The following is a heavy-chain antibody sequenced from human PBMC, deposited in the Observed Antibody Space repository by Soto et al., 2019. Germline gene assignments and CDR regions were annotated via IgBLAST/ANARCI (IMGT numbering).Heavy chain of an antibody. D-gene: IGHD5-12*01. Sequence: GGSLRLSCAASGFTVSSNYMSWVRQAPGKGLEWVSVIYSGGSTYYADSVKGRFTISRDNSKNTLYLQMNSLRAEDTAVYYCAREKRWLHHDAFDIWGQGAMVTVSS. CDR2: IYSGGST. V-gene: IGHV3-53*01. CDR1: GFTVSSNY. CDR3: AREKRWLHHDAFDI. J-gene: IGHJ3*02.